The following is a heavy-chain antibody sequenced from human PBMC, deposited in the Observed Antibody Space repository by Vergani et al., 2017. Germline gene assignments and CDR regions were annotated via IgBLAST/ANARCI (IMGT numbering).Heavy chain of an antibody. CDR3: AKDHYDFWSGYPNLSPFDL. J-gene: IGHJ2*01. CDR1: GFTFDDYV. D-gene: IGHD3-3*01. V-gene: IGHV3-9*01. CDR2: LSWNSGSI. Sequence: EVQLVESGGGLVQPGRSLRLPCAASGFTFDDYVMHWVRQAPGKGLEWVSGLSWNSGSIGYADSVKGRFTISRDNAKNSLYLQMNSLRAEDTALYYCAKDHYDFWSGYPNLSPFDLWGRGTLVTVSS.